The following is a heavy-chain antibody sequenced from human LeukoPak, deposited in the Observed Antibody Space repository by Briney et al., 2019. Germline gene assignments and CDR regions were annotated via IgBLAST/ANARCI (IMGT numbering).Heavy chain of an antibody. D-gene: IGHD3-22*01. CDR3: ARVGYYDSSGYHKFDY. CDR2: IYYSGST. V-gene: IGHV4-31*03. J-gene: IGHJ4*02. CDR1: GGSISSGGYY. Sequence: PSQTLPLTCTVSGGSISSGGYYWSWIRQHPGKGLEWIGYIYYSGSTYYNPSLKSRVTISVDTSKNQFSLKLSSVTAADTAVYYCARVGYYDSSGYHKFDYWGQGTLVTVSS.